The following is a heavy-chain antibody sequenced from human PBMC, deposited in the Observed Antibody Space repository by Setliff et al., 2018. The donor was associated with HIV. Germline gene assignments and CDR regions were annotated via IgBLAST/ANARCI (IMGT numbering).Heavy chain of an antibody. V-gene: IGHV4-59*11. J-gene: IGHJ4*02. CDR2: IYYSGST. D-gene: IGHD2-21*02. Sequence: SSETLSLTCTVSGGSISSHYWSWIRQPPGKGLEWIGYIYYSGSTNHNPSLRSRVTISVDTSRKQWSLRLNSVTAADTAVYYCATTYCRGADCPQMYDYWGQGTLVTVSS. CDR1: GGSISSHY. CDR3: ATTYCRGADCPQMYDY.